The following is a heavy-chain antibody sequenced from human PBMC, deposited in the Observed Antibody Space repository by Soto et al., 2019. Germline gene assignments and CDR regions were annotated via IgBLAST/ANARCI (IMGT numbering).Heavy chain of an antibody. V-gene: IGHV3-23*01. CDR2: ISSTAGRTS. D-gene: IGHD3-10*01. CDR3: AKGVXXFHYGMEV. J-gene: IGHJ6*02. CDR1: GFTFNTYP. Sequence: PGGSLRLSCATSGFTFNTYPMTWVRQAPGKGLEWVSSISSTAGRTSSYADSVKGRFAISRDFSDNTVYLQMNNLRVDDTAVYFCAKGVXXFHYGMEVWGQGTTVTVSS.